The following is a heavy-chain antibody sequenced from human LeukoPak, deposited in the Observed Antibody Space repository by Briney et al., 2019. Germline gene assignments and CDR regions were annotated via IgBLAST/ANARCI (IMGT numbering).Heavy chain of an antibody. CDR1: GGSFSGYY. J-gene: IGHJ5*02. V-gene: IGHV4-34*01. CDR2: IYYSGST. D-gene: IGHD2-2*02. CDR3: ARDECPLWSISCHRGFDP. Sequence: SETLSLTCAVYGGSFSGYYWSWIRQPPGKGLEWIGSIYYSGSTYYNPSLKSRVTISVDTSKNQFSLKLSSVTAADTAVYYCARDECPLWSISCHRGFDPWGQGLLVTVSS.